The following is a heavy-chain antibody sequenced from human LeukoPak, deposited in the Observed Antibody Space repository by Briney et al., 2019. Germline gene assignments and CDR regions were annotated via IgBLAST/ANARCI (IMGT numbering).Heavy chain of an antibody. V-gene: IGHV3-48*01. CDR2: IGTSSTTI. CDR1: GGSISSSSYY. D-gene: IGHD6-25*01. CDR3: ARFAAGGSYYYYMDV. Sequence: ETLSLTCTVSGGSISSSSYYWSWIRQPPGKGLEWVSNIGTSSTTIYYADSVKGRFTISRDNAKNSLYLQMNSLRADDTAVYYCARFAAGGSYYYYMDVWGKGTTVTVSS. J-gene: IGHJ6*03.